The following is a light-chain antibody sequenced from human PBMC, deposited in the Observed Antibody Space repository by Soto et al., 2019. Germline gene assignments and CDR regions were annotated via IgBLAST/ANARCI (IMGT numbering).Light chain of an antibody. J-gene: IGKJ2*01. V-gene: IGKV3-20*01. CDR1: QSLSTSL. CDR3: LQYASPLYT. CDR2: GAS. Sequence: EVVLTQSPGSLSLSPGERATLSCRASQSLSTSLLAWYQQKPGQAPRLLLYGASNPATGIPARFSGSGSSTDFTLTISRLEHEDHAVYFCLQYASPLYTFGQGTKLEIK.